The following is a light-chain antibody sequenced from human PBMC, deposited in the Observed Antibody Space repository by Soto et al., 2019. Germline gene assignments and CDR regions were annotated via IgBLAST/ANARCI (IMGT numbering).Light chain of an antibody. Sequence: EVVLTQSPATLSLSPGERATLSCRASQSVSSYLAWYQHKPGQAPRLLIYDASSRATGVPARFSGSGSGTDFTLTVSGLEPEDFAVYYCLQRSNMPWTFGPGTKVAIK. V-gene: IGKV3-11*01. CDR1: QSVSSY. CDR3: LQRSNMPWT. CDR2: DAS. J-gene: IGKJ1*01.